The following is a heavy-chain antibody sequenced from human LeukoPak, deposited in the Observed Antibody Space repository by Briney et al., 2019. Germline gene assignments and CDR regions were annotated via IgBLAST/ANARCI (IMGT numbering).Heavy chain of an antibody. CDR1: GGSISSGGYY. V-gene: IGHV4-39*07. CDR3: ARGGYSSGWYGTYYYYGMDV. CDR2: INHSGST. J-gene: IGHJ6*02. D-gene: IGHD6-19*01. Sequence: PSETLSLTCTVSGGSISSGGYYWSWIRQHPGKGLEWIGEINHSGSTNYNPSLKSRVTISVDTSKNQFSLKLSSVTAADTAVYYCARGGYSSGWYGTYYYYGMDVWGQGTTVTVSS.